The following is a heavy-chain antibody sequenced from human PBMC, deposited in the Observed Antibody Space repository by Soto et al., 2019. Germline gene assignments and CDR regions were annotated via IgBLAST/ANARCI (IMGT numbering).Heavy chain of an antibody. CDR2: ISSSSSYI. Sequence: GGSLRLSCAASGFTFSSYSMNWVRQAPGKGLEWVSSISSSSSYIYYADSVKGRFTISRDNAKNSLYLQMNSLRAEDTAVYYCARVRGAARRYYFDYWGQGTLVTVSS. V-gene: IGHV3-21*01. CDR1: GFTFSSYS. CDR3: ARVRGAARRYYFDY. J-gene: IGHJ4*02. D-gene: IGHD6-6*01.